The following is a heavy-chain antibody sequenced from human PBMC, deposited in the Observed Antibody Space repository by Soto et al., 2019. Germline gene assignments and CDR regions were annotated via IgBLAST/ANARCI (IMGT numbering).Heavy chain of an antibody. Sequence: GGSLRLSCAASGFTFSSYGMHWVRQAPGKGLEWVAVISYDGSNKYYADSVKGRFTISRDNSKNTLYLQMNSLRAEDTAVYYCAKVDSRSKDITGTYADYWGQGTLVTVSS. CDR1: GFTFSSYG. D-gene: IGHD1-7*01. J-gene: IGHJ4*02. CDR2: ISYDGSNK. V-gene: IGHV3-30*18. CDR3: AKVDSRSKDITGTYADY.